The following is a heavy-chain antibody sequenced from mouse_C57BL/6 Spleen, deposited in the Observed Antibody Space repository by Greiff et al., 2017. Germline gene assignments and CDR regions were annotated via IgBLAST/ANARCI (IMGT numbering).Heavy chain of an antibody. J-gene: IGHJ1*03. CDR1: GYTFTSYW. CDR2: IDPSASYT. V-gene: IGHV1-69*01. Sequence: VQLQQPGAELVMPGASVQLSCKASGYTFTSYWMHWVKQRPGQGLEWIGEIDPSASYTNYNQKFKGKSTLTVDKASSIAYMQLSSLTSEDSAVYYCARKGDWYFDVWGTGTTVTVSS. CDR3: ARKGDWYFDV.